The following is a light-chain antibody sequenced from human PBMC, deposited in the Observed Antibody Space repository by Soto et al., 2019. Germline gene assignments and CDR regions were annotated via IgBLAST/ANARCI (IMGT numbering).Light chain of an antibody. CDR2: GAS. CDR3: QQGHNWPLT. V-gene: IGKV3-15*01. J-gene: IGKJ2*01. CDR1: QSISSE. Sequence: EIVMTQSPPTLSVSPGERATLSCRASQSISSELAWYQQKPGQPRRPLIYGASTRATGGPARFTGSGSGSDCTLAIGGLQSEDFAVYYCQQGHNWPLTFGQGTRLEI.